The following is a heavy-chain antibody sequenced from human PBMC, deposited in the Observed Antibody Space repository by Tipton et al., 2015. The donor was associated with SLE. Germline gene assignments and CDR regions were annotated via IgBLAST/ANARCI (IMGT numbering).Heavy chain of an antibody. CDR3: ARCPDGEAFDI. D-gene: IGHD3-10*01. Sequence: TLSLTCTVSGGSISSSSYYWSWIRQPAGKGLEWIGRIYTSGSTNYNPSLKSRVTISVDTSKNQFSLKLSSVTAADTAVYYCARCPDGEAFDIWGQGTMVTVSS. V-gene: IGHV4-61*02. CDR2: IYTSGST. J-gene: IGHJ3*02. CDR1: GGSISSSSYY.